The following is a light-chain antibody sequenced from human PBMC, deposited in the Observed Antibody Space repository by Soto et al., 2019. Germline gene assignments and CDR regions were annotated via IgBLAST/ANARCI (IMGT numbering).Light chain of an antibody. V-gene: IGLV2-11*01. CDR2: DVS. CDR3: CSYAGSYTAPYV. Sequence: QSALTQPRSVSGSPGQSVTISCTGTSSDVGGYNYVSWYQQHPGKAPKLMIYDVSKRPSGVPDRFSGSNSGNTASLTISGLQAEDEADYYCCSYAGSYTAPYVFGTGTKVTLL. CDR1: SSDVGGYNY. J-gene: IGLJ1*01.